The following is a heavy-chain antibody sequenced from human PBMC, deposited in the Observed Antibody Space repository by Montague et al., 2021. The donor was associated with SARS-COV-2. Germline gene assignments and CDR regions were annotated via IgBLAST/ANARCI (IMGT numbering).Heavy chain of an antibody. J-gene: IGHJ4*02. CDR1: SGSLGGYY. Sequence: SETLSLTCAVYSGSLGGYYWGGVRQATGQGLEWIGEINDSGYTYYNPSLTSRVTISMDTSESQFSLKMTSVTAADTAVYYCARLESSWWFFDYWGQGTLVTVSS. V-gene: IGHV4-34*01. CDR2: INDSGYT. CDR3: ARLESSWWFFDY. D-gene: IGHD2-8*02.